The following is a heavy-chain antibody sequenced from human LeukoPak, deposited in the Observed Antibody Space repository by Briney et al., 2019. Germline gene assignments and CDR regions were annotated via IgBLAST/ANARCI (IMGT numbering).Heavy chain of an antibody. J-gene: IGHJ5*02. V-gene: IGHV3-30*04. CDR2: ISYDGSNK. CDR1: GFTFSSYA. D-gene: IGHD6-19*01. Sequence: GRSLRLSCAASGFTFSSYAMHWVRQAPGKGLEWVAVISYDGSNKYYADSVKGRFTISRDNSKNTLYLQMNSLRAEDAAVYYCARVTRISSGFFDPWGQGTLVTVSS. CDR3: ARVTRISSGFFDP.